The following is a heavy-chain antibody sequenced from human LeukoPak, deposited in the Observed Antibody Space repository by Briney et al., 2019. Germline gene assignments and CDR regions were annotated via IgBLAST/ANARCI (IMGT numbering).Heavy chain of an antibody. Sequence: SGGSLRLSCATSGFSFSTFGMHWVRQTPGKGLEWVSHISKDETNKYYADSVKGRFTISRDTSKNTLFLQMNSLRVHDTAIYYCPKNNPALQYLRQGTLVTVSS. CDR3: PKNNPALQY. CDR1: GFSFSTFG. CDR2: ISKDETNK. J-gene: IGHJ4*02. V-gene: IGHV3-30*18. D-gene: IGHD2/OR15-2a*01.